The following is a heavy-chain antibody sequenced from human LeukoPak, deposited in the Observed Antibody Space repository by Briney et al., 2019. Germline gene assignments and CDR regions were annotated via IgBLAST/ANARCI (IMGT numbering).Heavy chain of an antibody. J-gene: IGHJ5*02. D-gene: IGHD3-9*01. V-gene: IGHV3-30*03. Sequence: PGGSLRLSCAASGFTFSSYWMSWVRQAPGKGLEWVAVITYDGSNKYYADSVKGRFTVSRDSSENSLYLQMNSLRPEDTAVYYCARSATIFQNWFDPWGQGTLVTVSS. CDR1: GFTFSSYW. CDR2: ITYDGSNK. CDR3: ARSATIFQNWFDP.